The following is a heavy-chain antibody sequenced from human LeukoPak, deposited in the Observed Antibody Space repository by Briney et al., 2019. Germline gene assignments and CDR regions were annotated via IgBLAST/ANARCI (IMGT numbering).Heavy chain of an antibody. CDR3: AREEPRYGDSYSPDAFDI. CDR2: ISYDGSNK. V-gene: IGHV3-30-3*01. Sequence: GGSLRLSCAASGFTFSSYAMHWVRQAPGKGLEWVAVISYDGSNKYYADSVKGRFTISRDNSKNTLYLRMNSLRAEDTAVYYCAREEPRYGDSYSPDAFDIWGQGTMVTVSS. J-gene: IGHJ3*02. CDR1: GFTFSSYA. D-gene: IGHD4-17*01.